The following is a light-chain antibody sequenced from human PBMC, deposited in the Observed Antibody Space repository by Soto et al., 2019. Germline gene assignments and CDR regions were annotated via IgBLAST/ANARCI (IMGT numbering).Light chain of an antibody. Sequence: DIVLTQSPGTLSLSPGERATLSCRASQSFSSYLAWYQQKPGQAPRLLIYGASSRATGIPDRFSGSGSGTDFTLTISRLEPEDFAVYYCQQYGSSSRTFVQGTKVEIK. V-gene: IGKV3-20*01. CDR2: GAS. CDR3: QQYGSSSRT. J-gene: IGKJ1*01. CDR1: QSFSSY.